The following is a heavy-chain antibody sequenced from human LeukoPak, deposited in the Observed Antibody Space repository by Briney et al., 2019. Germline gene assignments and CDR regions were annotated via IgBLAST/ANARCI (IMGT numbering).Heavy chain of an antibody. CDR3: ARKWGIGYGSGSYYPY. V-gene: IGHV4-34*01. CDR1: GGSVSGYY. J-gene: IGHJ4*02. D-gene: IGHD3-10*01. Sequence: SETLSLTCTFSGGSVSGYYWSWIRQPPGKGLKWIGEINHSGSTNYNPSLKSRVTISVDTSKNQFSLKLSSVTAADTAVYYCARKWGIGYGSGSYYPYWGQGTLVTVSS. CDR2: INHSGST.